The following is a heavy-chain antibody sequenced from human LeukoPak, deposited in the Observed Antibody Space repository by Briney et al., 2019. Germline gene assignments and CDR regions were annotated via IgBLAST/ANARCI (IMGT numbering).Heavy chain of an antibody. Sequence: SETLSLTCTVSGGSISSYYWSWIRQPPGKGLEWIGYIYYSGSTNYNPSLKSRVTISVDTSKNQFSLKLSSVTAADTAVYYCARDSWLYYYDSSGLNYGMDVWGQGTTVTVSS. CDR3: ARDSWLYYYDSSGLNYGMDV. CDR2: IYYSGST. D-gene: IGHD3-22*01. V-gene: IGHV4-59*12. J-gene: IGHJ6*02. CDR1: GGSISSYY.